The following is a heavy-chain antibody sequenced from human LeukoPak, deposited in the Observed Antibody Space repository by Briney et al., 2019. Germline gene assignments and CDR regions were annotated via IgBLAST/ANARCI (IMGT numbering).Heavy chain of an antibody. Sequence: AASVKVSCKASGGTFSSYAISWVRQAPGQGLEWMGGNIPIFGTANYAQKFQGRVTITTDESTSTAYMELSSLRSEDTAVYYCTNTRAAAGTRGWFDPWGQGTLVTVSS. J-gene: IGHJ5*02. D-gene: IGHD6-13*01. V-gene: IGHV1-69*05. CDR2: NIPIFGTA. CDR1: GGTFSSYA. CDR3: TNTRAAAGTRGWFDP.